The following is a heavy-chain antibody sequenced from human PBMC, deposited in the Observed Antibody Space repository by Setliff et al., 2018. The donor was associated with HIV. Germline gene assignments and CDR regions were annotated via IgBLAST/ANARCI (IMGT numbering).Heavy chain of an antibody. CDR2: IRYDGSNK. CDR3: AKIQNPQGYYYDSSGYYPHPGSPDY. V-gene: IGHV3-30*02. Sequence: LRLSCAASGFTFSSYGMHWVRQAPGKGLEWVAFIRYDGSNKYYADSVKGRFTISRDNSKNTLYLQMNSLRAEDTAVYYCAKIQNPQGYYYDSSGYYPHPGSPDYWGQGTLVTVSS. CDR1: GFTFSSYG. J-gene: IGHJ4*02. D-gene: IGHD3-22*01.